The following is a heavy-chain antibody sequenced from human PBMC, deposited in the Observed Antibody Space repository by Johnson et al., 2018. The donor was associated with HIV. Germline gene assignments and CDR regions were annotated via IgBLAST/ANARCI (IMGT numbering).Heavy chain of an antibody. Sequence: VQLVESGGGVVQPGGSLRLSCAASGFTFSSYGMHWVRQAPGKGLEWVSVIYSGGSTYYADSVKGRCTISRDNSKNTLYLQMNSLRAEDTAVYYCARDGGVAAAVGVVAFDIWGQGTLVTVSS. D-gene: IGHD6-13*01. J-gene: IGHJ3*02. CDR2: IYSGGST. V-gene: IGHV3-NL1*01. CDR1: GFTFSSYG. CDR3: ARDGGVAAAVGVVAFDI.